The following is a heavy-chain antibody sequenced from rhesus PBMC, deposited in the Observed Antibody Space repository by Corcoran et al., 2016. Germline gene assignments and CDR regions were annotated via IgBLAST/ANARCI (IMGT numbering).Heavy chain of an antibody. Sequence: QLQLQESGPGLVKPSETLSLTCAVSGYSISSGYGWSWIRQPPGKGLELIRYISSSGRTSYNPSLKSRVTISRETSKNQFALKLSSVTAADTAVYYCARRYSGYSLYFDYWGQGVLVTVSS. V-gene: IGHV4-122*02. CDR1: GYSISSGYG. CDR2: ISSSGRT. CDR3: ARRYSGYSLYFDY. J-gene: IGHJ4*01. D-gene: IGHD5-24*01.